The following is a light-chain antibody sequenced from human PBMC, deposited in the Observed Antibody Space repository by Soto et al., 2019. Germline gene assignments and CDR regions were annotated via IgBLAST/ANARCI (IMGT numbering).Light chain of an antibody. J-gene: IGKJ1*01. CDR1: QSVNSY. CDR2: DAS. V-gene: IGKV3-11*01. CDR3: QQRSHWPRT. Sequence: IVLTQSRATLWPAQGERSTLSSTASQSVNSYLAWYQHKPGQAPRLLFYDASNRATGIPARFSGSGSGTDFTLTISSLEPEDFAVYYCQQRSHWPRTFGPGTKVDI.